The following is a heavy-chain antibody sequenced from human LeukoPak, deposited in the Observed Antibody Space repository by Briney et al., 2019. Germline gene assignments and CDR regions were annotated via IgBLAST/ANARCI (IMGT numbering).Heavy chain of an antibody. Sequence: PGESLKISRKASGYKFTNYWIGWVRQMPGKGLEWMTIIYPGDSETRYSPSFQGQVTISADKSIGTMYLQWSSLKASDTAIYYCARALRTGQGDYVPVLWGQGTLVIVSS. J-gene: IGHJ4*02. CDR2: IYPGDSET. CDR1: GYKFTNYW. CDR3: ARALRTGQGDYVPVL. V-gene: IGHV5-51*01. D-gene: IGHD4-17*01.